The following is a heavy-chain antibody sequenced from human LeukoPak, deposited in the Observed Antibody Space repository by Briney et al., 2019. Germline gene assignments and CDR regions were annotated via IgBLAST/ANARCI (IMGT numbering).Heavy chain of an antibody. J-gene: IGHJ4*02. D-gene: IGHD4-17*01. V-gene: IGHV3-20*04. CDR3: ARKRSYGDSFDY. Sequence: GGSLRLSCAASGFTFSSYAMSWVRQAPGKGLEWVSGINWNGGSTGYADSVKGRLTISRDNAKNSLYLQMNSLRAEDTALYYCARKRSYGDSFDYWGQGTLVTVSS. CDR1: GFTFSSYA. CDR2: INWNGGST.